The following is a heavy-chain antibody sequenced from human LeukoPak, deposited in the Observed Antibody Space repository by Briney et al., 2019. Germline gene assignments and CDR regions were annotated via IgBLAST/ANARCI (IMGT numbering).Heavy chain of an antibody. J-gene: IGHJ4*02. D-gene: IGHD1-7*01. CDR3: ARMNYVSSGWGAPFDY. CDR1: GFTFSSFS. CDR2: IRTSGTNT. Sequence: GGSQRLSCAASGFTFSSFSMNWVRQAPGKGLEWVSHIRTSGTNTDYTGSVKGRFTISRDNAKNSLYLQMNSLRAEDTAVYYCARMNYVSSGWGAPFDYWGQGTLVTVSS. V-gene: IGHV3-48*04.